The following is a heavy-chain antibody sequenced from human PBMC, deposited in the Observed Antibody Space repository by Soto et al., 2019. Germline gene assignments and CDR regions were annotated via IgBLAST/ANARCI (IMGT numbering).Heavy chain of an antibody. CDR2: IYQSGST. CDR1: GGSINSSNW. J-gene: IGHJ3*01. D-gene: IGHD3-10*02. Sequence: QVRLQGSGPGLVAPSGTLYLTCAVSGGSINSSNWWSWVRQSPGKGLEWMGEIYQSGSTKYNPSFRSRFTVSIDKPKSQFSLKLTSVTAADSAVYYCARRYFYVNQGVFDVWDQGTKVTVSS. V-gene: IGHV4-4*02. CDR3: ARRYFYVNQGVFDV.